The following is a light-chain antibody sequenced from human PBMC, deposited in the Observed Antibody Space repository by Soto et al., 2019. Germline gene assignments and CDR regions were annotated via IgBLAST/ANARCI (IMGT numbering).Light chain of an antibody. V-gene: IGKV3-20*01. Sequence: EIVLTQSPGTLSLSPGERATLSCRASQRVSSSYLAWYQQKPVQATRLLIYGASSRSTGIPNRFSVSGSGTDFTLNISRLEPEDFAVYYCQQYGSSPPYTFGPGTKLESK. J-gene: IGKJ2*01. CDR3: QQYGSSPPYT. CDR1: QRVSSSY. CDR2: GAS.